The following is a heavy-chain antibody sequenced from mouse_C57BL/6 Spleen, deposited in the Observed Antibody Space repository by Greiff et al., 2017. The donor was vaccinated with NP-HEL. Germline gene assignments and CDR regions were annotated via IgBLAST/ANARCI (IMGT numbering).Heavy chain of an antibody. D-gene: IGHD1-1*01. V-gene: IGHV1-18*01. J-gene: IGHJ1*03. CDR3: ARSYYYGSSYGYFDV. Sequence: EVMLVESGPELVKPGASVKIPCKASGYTFTDYNMDWVKQSHGKSLEWIGDINPNNGGTIYNQKFKGKATLTVDKSSSTAYMELRSLTSEDTAVYYCARSYYYGSSYGYFDVWGTGTTVTVSS. CDR2: INPNNGGT. CDR1: GYTFTDYN.